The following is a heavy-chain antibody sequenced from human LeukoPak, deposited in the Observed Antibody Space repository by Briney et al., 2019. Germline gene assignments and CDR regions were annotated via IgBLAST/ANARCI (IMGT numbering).Heavy chain of an antibody. Sequence: PGGSLRLSCAASGFTFSSYAMTWVRQAPGGGLEWVSAISGGSGGTYYADSVKGRFTISRDNSKNTLYLQMNSLRAEDTAVYYCAKGGGAQAFDIWGQGTMVTVSS. CDR1: GFTFSSYA. CDR2: ISGGSGGT. D-gene: IGHD3-16*01. V-gene: IGHV3-23*01. CDR3: AKGGGAQAFDI. J-gene: IGHJ3*02.